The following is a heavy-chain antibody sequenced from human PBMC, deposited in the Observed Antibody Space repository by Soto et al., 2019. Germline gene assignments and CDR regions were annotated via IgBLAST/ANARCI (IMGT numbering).Heavy chain of an antibody. CDR1: GYTFSSYG. CDR2: ISPYNGHT. CDR3: ARDWQNCGSFSCYSWYFDL. J-gene: IGHJ2*01. D-gene: IGHD3-10*01. V-gene: IGHV1-18*01. Sequence: QIQLVQSGVEVKKPGDSVKVSCEASGYTFSSYGISWVRQAPGQGLEWMGWISPYNGHTNYAQNLQGRVTMTTDTSTSTAYMELRSLRSDDTAVYYCARDWQNCGSFSCYSWYFDLWGRGTLVTVSS.